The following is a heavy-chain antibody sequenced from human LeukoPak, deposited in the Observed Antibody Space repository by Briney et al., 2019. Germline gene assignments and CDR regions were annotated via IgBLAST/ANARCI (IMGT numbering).Heavy chain of an antibody. J-gene: IGHJ4*02. CDR1: GFTFSTYG. V-gene: IGHV3-7*01. CDR3: VSCGTTTSIIRFYH. Sequence: GGSLRLSCAASGFTFSTYGMNWVRQAPGKGLEWVASIKEDGSEKHYVDSLKGRFTISRDNAKNSLYLQMNSLRAKDTAVYFFVSCGTTTSIIRFYHWGEGTLVTASS. CDR2: IKEDGSEK. D-gene: IGHD1-1*01.